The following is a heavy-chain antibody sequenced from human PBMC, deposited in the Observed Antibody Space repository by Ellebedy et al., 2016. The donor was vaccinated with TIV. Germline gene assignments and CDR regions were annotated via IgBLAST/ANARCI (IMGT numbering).Heavy chain of an antibody. D-gene: IGHD6-19*01. Sequence: SQTLSLTCAVYGGSFSGYYWSWIRQPPGKGLEWIGEINHSGSTNYNPSLKSRVTISVDTSKNQFSLKLSSVTAADTAVYYCARVGRGWYADPLRHYHFDFWGQGTLVTVSS. CDR3: ARVGRGWYADPLRHYHFDF. V-gene: IGHV4-34*01. J-gene: IGHJ4*02. CDR1: GGSFSGYY. CDR2: INHSGST.